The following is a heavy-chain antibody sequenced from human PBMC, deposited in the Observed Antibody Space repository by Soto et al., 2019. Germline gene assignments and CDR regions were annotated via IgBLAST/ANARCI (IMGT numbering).Heavy chain of an antibody. V-gene: IGHV4-39*01. CDR3: ARLVYYYHYYMDV. CDR1: GGSISSSYR. Sequence: QLQLQESGPGLVKPSETLSLTCTVSGGSISSSYRWGWIRQPPGKGLEWIASIYYSGSTYYNPSLQSRVTISVDTSKDQFSLELRSVTAADAAVYYCARLVYYYHYYMDVWGKGTAVTVSS. J-gene: IGHJ6*03. D-gene: IGHD1-26*01. CDR2: IYYSGST.